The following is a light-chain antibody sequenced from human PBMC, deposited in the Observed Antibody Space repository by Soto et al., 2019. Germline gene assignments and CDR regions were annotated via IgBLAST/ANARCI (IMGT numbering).Light chain of an antibody. Sequence: NFMLTQPHSVSESPGKTVTISCTRSSGNIASKYVQWYQQRPGSAPSTVIYEYYERPSGVPDRFSGAIDSSSNSASLTISGLKTEDEADYYCQSYDNYNVVFGGGTPLPVL. V-gene: IGLV6-57*04. J-gene: IGLJ2*01. CDR3: QSYDNYNVV. CDR1: SGNIASKY. CDR2: EYY.